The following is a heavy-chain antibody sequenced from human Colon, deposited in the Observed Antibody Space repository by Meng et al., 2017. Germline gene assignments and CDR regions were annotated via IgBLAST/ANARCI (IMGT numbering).Heavy chain of an antibody. D-gene: IGHD2-2*01. J-gene: IGHJ3*02. V-gene: IGHV3-48*03. Sequence: GGSLRLSCAASGFIFSIHDMNWVRQAPGKGLEWVSYISSSGNTKYYADSVKCRFTISRDNAKNSLYLQMDSLRAEDTALYYCATQSSRYQDAFDIWGQGTMVTVSS. CDR1: GFIFSIHD. CDR2: ISSSGNTK. CDR3: ATQSSRYQDAFDI.